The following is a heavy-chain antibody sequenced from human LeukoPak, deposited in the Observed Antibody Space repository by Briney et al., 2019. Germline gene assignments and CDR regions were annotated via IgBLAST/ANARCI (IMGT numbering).Heavy chain of an antibody. Sequence: SETLSLTCAVSGGSISSSNWWSWVRQPPGKGLEWIGEIYHSGSTNYNPSLRSRVTISVDKSKNQFSLKLSSVTAADTAVYFCARGRVSSSSWYSTYYYYFYMDVWGKGTTVTVSS. D-gene: IGHD6-13*01. J-gene: IGHJ6*03. CDR2: IYHSGST. V-gene: IGHV4-4*02. CDR1: GGSISSSNW. CDR3: ARGRVSSSSWYSTYYYYFYMDV.